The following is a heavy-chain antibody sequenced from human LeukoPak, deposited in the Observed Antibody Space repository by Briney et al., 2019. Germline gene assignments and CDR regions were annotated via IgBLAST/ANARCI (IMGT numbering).Heavy chain of an antibody. V-gene: IGHV3-7*01. CDR2: IKQDGSDK. J-gene: IGHJ4*02. Sequence: GGSLRLSCAASGFTFSTYWMTWVRQAPGKGLEWVANIKQDGSDKYYVDSVKGRFTISRDNTKNSLYLQMNSLRAEDTAVYYCARRCSSYYSLDYWGQGTLVTVSS. CDR1: GFTFSTYW. D-gene: IGHD1-26*01. CDR3: ARRCSSYYSLDY.